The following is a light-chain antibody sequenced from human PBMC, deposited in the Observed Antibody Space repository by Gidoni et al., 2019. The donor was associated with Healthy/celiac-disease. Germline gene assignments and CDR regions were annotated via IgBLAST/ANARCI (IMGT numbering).Light chain of an antibody. V-gene: IGKV1-27*01. CDR3: QKYNSAPPFT. Sequence: DIQMTQSPSSLSASVGDRVTITCRASQSISNYLAWYQQKPRKVPKLLIYAASTLQSGVPSRFSGSGSGTDFTLTISSLQPEDVATYYCQKYNSAPPFTFGPGTKVDIK. CDR2: AAS. CDR1: QSISNY. J-gene: IGKJ3*01.